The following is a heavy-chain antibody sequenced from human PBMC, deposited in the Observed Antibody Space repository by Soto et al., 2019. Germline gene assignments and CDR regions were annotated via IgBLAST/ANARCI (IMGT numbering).Heavy chain of an antibody. V-gene: IGHV4-61*01. CDR1: GGSISSCYYY. CDR2: IYYSGST. Sequence: SETLSLTCTVSGGSISSCYYYWIWLRQGPGKGLEWIGYIYYSGSTNYNPSLKSRVTISVDTSKNQFSLKLSSVTAADTAVYYCARRSTTVDAFDIWGQGTMVTVSS. CDR3: ARRSTTVDAFDI. J-gene: IGHJ3*02. D-gene: IGHD4-17*01.